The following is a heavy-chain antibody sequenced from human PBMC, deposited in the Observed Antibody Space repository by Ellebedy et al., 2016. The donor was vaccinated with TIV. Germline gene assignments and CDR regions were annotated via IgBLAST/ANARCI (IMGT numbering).Heavy chain of an antibody. V-gene: IGHV3-15*01. CDR1: GFTFSNAW. CDR2: IKSKTDGGTT. CDR3: AKKDSNPKLAFDY. D-gene: IGHD5-18*01. J-gene: IGHJ4*02. Sequence: PGGSLRLSCAASGFTFSNAWMSWVLQAPGKGLEWVGRIKSKTDGGTTDYAAPVKGRFTISRDDSKNTLYLQMNSLKTEDTAVYYCAKKDSNPKLAFDYWGQGTLVTVSS.